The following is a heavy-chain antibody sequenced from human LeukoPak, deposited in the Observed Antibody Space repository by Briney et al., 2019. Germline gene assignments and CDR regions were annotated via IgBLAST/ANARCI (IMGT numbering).Heavy chain of an antibody. V-gene: IGHV4-34*01. D-gene: IGHD3-3*01. J-gene: IGHJ3*02. CDR3: ARGRRLISITRMHTTAAGFDI. CDR2: INHSGST. Sequence: SETLSLTWAVYGVSFSGYYLSWIRQPPGKGLEWIGEINHSGSTNYNPSLKSRVTISVDTPKNQFSLMLSSVTAANTAVYQCARGRRLISITRMHTTAAGFDIWGEGTMVSVS. CDR1: GVSFSGYY.